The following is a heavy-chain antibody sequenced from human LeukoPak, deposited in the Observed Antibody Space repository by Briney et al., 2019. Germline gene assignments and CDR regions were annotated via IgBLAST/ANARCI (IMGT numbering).Heavy chain of an antibody. J-gene: IGHJ6*03. Sequence: PSETLSLTCTVSGYYISSGHYWGWIRQPPGKGLEWIANIYHSGLIYYNPSLKSRITISIDTSKNQFSLKLSSVTAADTAVYYCARARPHYDYVWGSWYYYYMDVWGKGTTVTISS. CDR1: GYYISSGHY. V-gene: IGHV4-38-2*02. CDR3: ARARPHYDYVWGSWYYYYMDV. D-gene: IGHD3-16*01. CDR2: IYHSGLI.